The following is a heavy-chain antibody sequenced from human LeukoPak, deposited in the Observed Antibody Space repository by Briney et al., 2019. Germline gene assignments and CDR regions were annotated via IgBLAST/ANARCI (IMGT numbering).Heavy chain of an antibody. CDR3: VRESDVWSGPGIGRPLDV. D-gene: IGHD3-3*01. J-gene: IGHJ6*04. CDR2: IKEDGSDK. CDR1: GFTFSNYW. V-gene: IGHV3-7*01. Sequence: GGSLRLSCAASGFTFSNYWMTWVRQAPGRGLEWVANIKEDGSDKQYVDSVRGRFTISRDNAKNSVSLQMDGLRAEDTAVYHCVRESDVWSGPGIGRPLDVWGKGTTVTVSS.